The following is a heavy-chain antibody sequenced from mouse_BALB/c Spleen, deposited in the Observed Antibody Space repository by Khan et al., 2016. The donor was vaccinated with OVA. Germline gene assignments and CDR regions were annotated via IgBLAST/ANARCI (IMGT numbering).Heavy chain of an antibody. Sequence: VQLQQSGPELMKPGASVKISCKASGYSFTSYYIHWVMESHGKSLEWIGYIDPFSGDTTYNQKFKGKATLTVDKSSSTAYILLSNLTSEDSAVYYCTRDGYFAWFAYWGQGTLVTVSA. CDR2: IDPFSGDT. V-gene: IGHV1S135*01. CDR3: TRDGYFAWFAY. CDR1: GYSFTSYY. J-gene: IGHJ3*01. D-gene: IGHD2-3*01.